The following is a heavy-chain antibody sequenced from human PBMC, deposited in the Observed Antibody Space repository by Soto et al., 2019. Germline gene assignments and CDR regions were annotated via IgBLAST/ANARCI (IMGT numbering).Heavy chain of an antibody. V-gene: IGHV1-18*01. CDR3: ARDLPLVVVAATRSFDY. CDR2: ISAYNGNT. J-gene: IGHJ4*02. Sequence: GPVKVSCKASGYTFTSYGISWVRQAPGQGLEWMGWISAYNGNTNYAQKLQGRVTMTTDTSTSTAYMELRSLRSDDTAVYYCARDLPLVVVAATRSFDYWGQGTLVTVSS. D-gene: IGHD2-15*01. CDR1: GYTFTSYG.